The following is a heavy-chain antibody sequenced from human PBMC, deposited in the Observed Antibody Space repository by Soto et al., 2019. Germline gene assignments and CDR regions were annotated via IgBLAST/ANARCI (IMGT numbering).Heavy chain of an antibody. V-gene: IGHV3-9*01. CDR2: ISWNSGSI. Sequence: GGSLRLSCAASGFTFDDYAMHWVRQAPGKGLEWVSGISWNSGSIGYADSLKGRFTISRDNAKNSPYLQMNSLRVEDTALYYYAKDTFSGWYEAAFDNWGQGTMVTVSS. J-gene: IGHJ3*02. CDR3: AKDTFSGWYEAAFDN. D-gene: IGHD6-19*01. CDR1: GFTFDDYA.